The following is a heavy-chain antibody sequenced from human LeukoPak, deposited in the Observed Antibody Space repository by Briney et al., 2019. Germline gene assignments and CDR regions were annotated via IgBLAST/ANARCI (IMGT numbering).Heavy chain of an antibody. J-gene: IGHJ4*02. CDR3: AKEGLKWFGETLYYFDY. CDR2: ISYDGSNK. V-gene: IGHV3-30*18. CDR1: GFTFSSYG. D-gene: IGHD3-10*01. Sequence: GRSLRLSCAAPGFTFSSYGMHWVRQAPGKGLEWVAVISYDGSNKYYADSVKGRFTISRDNSKNTLYLQMSSLRAEDTAVYYCAKEGLKWFGETLYYFDYWGQGTLVTVSS.